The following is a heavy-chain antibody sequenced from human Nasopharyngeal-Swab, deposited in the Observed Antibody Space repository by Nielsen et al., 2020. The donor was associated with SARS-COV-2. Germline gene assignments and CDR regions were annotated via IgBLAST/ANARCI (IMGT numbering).Heavy chain of an antibody. V-gene: IGHV3-33*01. CDR3: ARDLGENSSIDY. D-gene: IGHD3-16*01. Sequence: VRQAPGKGLEWVGLIWYDGSNKYYADSVKGRFTISRDSSKNTLYLQMNSLRAEDTAVYYCARDLGENSSIDYWGQGTLVTVSS. J-gene: IGHJ4*02. CDR2: IWYDGSNK.